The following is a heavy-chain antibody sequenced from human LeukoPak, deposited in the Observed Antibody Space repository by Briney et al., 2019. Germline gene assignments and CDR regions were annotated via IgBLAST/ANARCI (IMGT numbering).Heavy chain of an antibody. V-gene: IGHV4-59*08. D-gene: IGHD2-8*02. Sequence: PSETLPLTCTVSGGSISSYYWSWIRQPPGKGLEWIAYISDIGSINYNPSLKSRVTISLDTSKNQFSLKLSSVTAADTAVYYCAGHHPRNTVDFWGQGTLVTVSS. CDR1: GGSISSYY. J-gene: IGHJ4*02. CDR2: ISDIGSI. CDR3: AGHHPRNTVDF.